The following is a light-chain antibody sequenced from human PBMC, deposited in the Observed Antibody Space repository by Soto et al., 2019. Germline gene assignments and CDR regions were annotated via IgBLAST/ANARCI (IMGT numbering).Light chain of an antibody. CDR1: KLGDKY. CDR3: QAWDSSTVI. J-gene: IGLJ2*01. Sequence: SYELTQPPSVSVSPGQTASITCSGDKLGDKYACWYQQKPGQSPVLVIYHNTKRPSGIPERFSGSTSGNTATLTISGTQAMDEADYYCQAWDSSTVIFGVGTKGTVL. CDR2: HNT. V-gene: IGLV3-1*01.